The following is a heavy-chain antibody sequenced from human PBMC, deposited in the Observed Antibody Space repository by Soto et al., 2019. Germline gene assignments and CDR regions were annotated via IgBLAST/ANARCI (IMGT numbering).Heavy chain of an antibody. D-gene: IGHD2-8*01. CDR2: ISYDGSNK. V-gene: IGHV3-30*18. Sequence: GGSLRLSCAASGFTFSSYGMHWVRQAPGKGLEWVAVISYDGSNKYYADSVKGRFTISRDNSKNTLYLQMNSLRAEDTAVYYCAKEVAGCTNGVCYTYYYYYGMDVWGQGTTVTVSS. CDR3: AKEVAGCTNGVCYTYYYYYGMDV. J-gene: IGHJ6*02. CDR1: GFTFSSYG.